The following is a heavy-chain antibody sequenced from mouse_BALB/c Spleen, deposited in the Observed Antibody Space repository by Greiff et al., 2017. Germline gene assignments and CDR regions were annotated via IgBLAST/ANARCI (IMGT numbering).Heavy chain of an antibody. Sequence: EVHLVESGGGLVQPGGSLRLSCATSGFTFTDYYMSWVRQPPGKALEWLGFIRNKANGYTTEYSASVKGRFTISRDNSQSILYLQMNTLRAEDSATYYCARDYYGSAMDYWGQGTSVTVSS. J-gene: IGHJ4*01. CDR1: GFTFTDYY. CDR3: ARDYYGSAMDY. V-gene: IGHV7-3*02. CDR2: IRNKANGYTT. D-gene: IGHD1-1*01.